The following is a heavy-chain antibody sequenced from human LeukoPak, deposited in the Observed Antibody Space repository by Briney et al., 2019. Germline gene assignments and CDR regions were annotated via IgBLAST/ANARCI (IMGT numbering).Heavy chain of an antibody. Sequence: PSETLSLTCTVSGGSISSYYWSWIRQPAGKGLEWIGRIYTSGTTNYNPSLKSRVTMSVDTSKNQFSLKLSSVTAADTAVYYCARRSLGGSGSYYNVPYFDYWGQGTLVTVSS. D-gene: IGHD3-10*01. CDR3: ARRSLGGSGSYYNVPYFDY. V-gene: IGHV4-4*07. J-gene: IGHJ4*02. CDR2: IYTSGTT. CDR1: GGSISSYY.